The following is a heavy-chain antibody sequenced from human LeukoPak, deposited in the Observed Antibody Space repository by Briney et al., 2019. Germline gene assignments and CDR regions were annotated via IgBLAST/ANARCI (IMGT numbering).Heavy chain of an antibody. V-gene: IGHV3-49*04. CDR2: IRRKAYGWTT. J-gene: IGHJ4*02. Sequence: GGSLRLSCTASGFTFGDYAMSWVRQAPGKGLEWVGFIRRKAYGWTTEYAATVKGRFTISRDDSKSIAYLQMNSLKTEDTAVYYCTGGQQLTQDYWGQGTLVTVSS. CDR3: TGGQQLTQDY. CDR1: GFTFGDYA. D-gene: IGHD6-13*01.